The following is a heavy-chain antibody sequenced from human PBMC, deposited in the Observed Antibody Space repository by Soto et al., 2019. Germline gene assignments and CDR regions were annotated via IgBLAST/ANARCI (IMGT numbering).Heavy chain of an antibody. J-gene: IGHJ6*02. CDR3: ARDAGTGSGWRGYYYYGMDV. D-gene: IGHD6-19*01. CDR2: IYYSGST. V-gene: IGHV4-59*01. Sequence: SETLSLTCTVSGGSISSYYWSWIRQPPGKGLEWIGYIYYSGSTNYNPSLKSRVTISVDTSKNQFSLKLSSVTAADTAVYYCARDAGTGSGWRGYYYYGMDVWGQGTTVTVSS. CDR1: GGSISSYY.